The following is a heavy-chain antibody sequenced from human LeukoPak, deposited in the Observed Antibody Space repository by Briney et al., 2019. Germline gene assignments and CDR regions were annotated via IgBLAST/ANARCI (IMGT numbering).Heavy chain of an antibody. V-gene: IGHV4-4*07. D-gene: IGHD1-26*01. CDR1: GGSISRYY. Sequence: KPSETLSLTCTVSGGSISRYYWSWIRQPAGKGLEWIGRIYSRGSTNYNPSLKSRVTMSVDTSKNQFSLKLSSVTAADTAVYYCARDPSGSYHYFDYWGQGTLVTVSS. J-gene: IGHJ4*02. CDR3: ARDPSGSYHYFDY. CDR2: IYSRGST.